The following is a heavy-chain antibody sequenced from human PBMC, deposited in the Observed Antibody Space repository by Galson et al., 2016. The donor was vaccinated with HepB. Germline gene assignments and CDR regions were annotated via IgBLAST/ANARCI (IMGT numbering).Heavy chain of an antibody. D-gene: IGHD3/OR15-3a*01. V-gene: IGHV4-30-4*01. Sequence: TLSLTCTVSGGSISSGDYYWSWIRQPPGKGLEWIGYTHYSGSTYYNPSLKSRVTISVDTSKNQFSLKLSSVTAADTAVYYWAREDWNYSYYGLDVWGQGTTVTVSS. J-gene: IGHJ6*02. CDR3: AREDWNYSYYGLDV. CDR1: GGSISSGDYY. CDR2: THYSGST.